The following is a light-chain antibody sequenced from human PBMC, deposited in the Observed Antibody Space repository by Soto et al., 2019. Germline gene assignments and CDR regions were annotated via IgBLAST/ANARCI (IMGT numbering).Light chain of an antibody. CDR1: QSVSTY. J-gene: IGKJ5*01. Sequence: EIVLTQSPATLSLSPGERATLSCRASQSVSTYLAWYQQKPGLAPRLLIYDASNRATGIPARFSGSGFGTNFTLTISSLEPEDFAVYYCQQRSTWPLITFGQGTRLEIK. CDR3: QQRSTWPLIT. CDR2: DAS. V-gene: IGKV3-11*01.